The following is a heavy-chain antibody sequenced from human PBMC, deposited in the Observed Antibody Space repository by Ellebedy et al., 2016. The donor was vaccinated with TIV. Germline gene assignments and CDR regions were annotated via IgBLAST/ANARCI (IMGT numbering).Heavy chain of an antibody. J-gene: IGHJ5*02. D-gene: IGHD3-10*01. CDR2: ISYDGSNK. CDR3: AKDQVLWFEDWSSWFDP. V-gene: IGHV3-30-3*01. CDR1: GFTFSSYA. Sequence: GESLKISXAASGFTFSSYAMHWVRQAPGKGLEWVAVISYDGSNKYYADSVKGRFTISRDNSKNTLYLQMNSLRAEDTAVYYCAKDQVLWFEDWSSWFDPWGQGTLVTVSS.